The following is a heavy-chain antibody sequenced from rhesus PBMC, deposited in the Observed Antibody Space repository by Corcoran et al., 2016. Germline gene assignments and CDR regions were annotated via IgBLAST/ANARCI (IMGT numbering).Heavy chain of an antibody. CDR2: ISYSGST. J-gene: IGHJ2*01. CDR1: GYSISSGYG. Sequence: QLQLQESGPGLVKPSETLSLTCAVSGYSISSGYGWSWIRQPPGKGLEWIGYISYSGSTSYNPSLKSRVTISRDTSKNQFSLKLSSVIAADTAVYYCARVPYSGSFWYFDLWGPGTPITISS. D-gene: IGHD6-25*01. V-gene: IGHV4-122*02. CDR3: ARVPYSGSFWYFDL.